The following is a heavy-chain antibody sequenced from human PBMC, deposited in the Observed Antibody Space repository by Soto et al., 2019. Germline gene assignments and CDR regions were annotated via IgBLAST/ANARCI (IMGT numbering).Heavy chain of an antibody. Sequence: SETLSLTCAVYGGSFSGYYWSWIRQPPGKGLEWIGEINHSGSTNYNPSLKSRVTISVDTSKNQFSLKLSSVTAADTAVYYCARGYSSGWYLEYFQHWGQGILVTVSS. D-gene: IGHD6-19*01. CDR3: ARGYSSGWYLEYFQH. CDR2: INHSGST. V-gene: IGHV4-34*01. J-gene: IGHJ1*01. CDR1: GGSFSGYY.